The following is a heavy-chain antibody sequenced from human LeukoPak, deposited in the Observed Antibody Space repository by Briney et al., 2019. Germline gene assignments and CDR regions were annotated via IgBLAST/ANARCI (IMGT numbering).Heavy chain of an antibody. CDR2: ISYSGST. Sequence: SETLSLTCTDSSGPISRYYWSWIRQPPGKGMECIAYISYSGSTNYNPSLKSRVTISVDTSKNQFSLKLSSVTAVDTAVYHCARGGSVTTDSDFAFWGQGTLVTVSS. D-gene: IGHD4-17*01. CDR3: ARGGSVTTDSDFAF. J-gene: IGHJ4*02. CDR1: SGPISRYY. V-gene: IGHV4-59*08.